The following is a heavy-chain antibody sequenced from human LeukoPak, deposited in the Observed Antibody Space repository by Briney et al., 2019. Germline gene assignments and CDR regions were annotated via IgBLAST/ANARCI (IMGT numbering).Heavy chain of an antibody. CDR2: ISGSAGST. CDR3: AKDRSLDGGNSNGYFDS. CDR1: GFTFSSYA. V-gene: IGHV3-23*01. Sequence: LTGGSLRLSCAASGFTFSSYAMNWVRQAPGKGLEWVSIISGSAGSTYYADSVKGRFTISRDNSKNTLFLQMNSPRAEDTAVYYCAKDRSLDGGNSNGYFDSWGQGTLVTVSS. D-gene: IGHD4-23*01. J-gene: IGHJ4*02.